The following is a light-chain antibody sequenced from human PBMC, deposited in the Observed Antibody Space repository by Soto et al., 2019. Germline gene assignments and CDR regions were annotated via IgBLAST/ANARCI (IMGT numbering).Light chain of an antibody. CDR1: QTIATF. CDR2: ESN. V-gene: IGKV1-39*01. CDR3: QQTYSNPPT. Sequence: DIQMTQSPSSLSASVGDRVTITCRASQTIATFSNWYHQAPGAAPSLVVFESNNLQNGVPPRFRGSGSGTEFALTITSLQPEDIGTYYCQQTYSNPPTFGQGTKVEV. J-gene: IGKJ1*01.